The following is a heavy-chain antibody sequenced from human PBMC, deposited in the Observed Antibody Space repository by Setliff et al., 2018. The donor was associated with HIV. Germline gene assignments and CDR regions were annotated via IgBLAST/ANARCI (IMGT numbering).Heavy chain of an antibody. V-gene: IGHV3-48*03. CDR1: GFTFSSYE. CDR3: ARYSSSWYGLDAFDI. D-gene: IGHD6-13*01. J-gene: IGHJ3*02. CDR2: ISSSGSTI. Sequence: LSCAASGFTFSSYEMNWVRQAPGKGLEWVSYISSSGSTIYYADSVKGRFTISRDNAKNSLYLQMNSLRAEDTAVYYCARYSSSWYGLDAFDIWGQGTMVTVS.